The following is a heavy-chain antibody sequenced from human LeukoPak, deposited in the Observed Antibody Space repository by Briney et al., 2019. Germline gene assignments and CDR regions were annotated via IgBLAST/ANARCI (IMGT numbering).Heavy chain of an antibody. CDR3: AGGDSSSRSRGDAFDI. Sequence: GESLKISCKGSGYSFTSYWIGWVRQMPGKGLEWMGIIYPGDSDTRYSPSFQGQVTASADKSISTAYLQWSSLKASDTAIYYCAGGDSSSRSRGDAFDIWGQGTMVTVSS. V-gene: IGHV5-51*01. D-gene: IGHD6-13*01. J-gene: IGHJ3*02. CDR1: GYSFTSYW. CDR2: IYPGDSDT.